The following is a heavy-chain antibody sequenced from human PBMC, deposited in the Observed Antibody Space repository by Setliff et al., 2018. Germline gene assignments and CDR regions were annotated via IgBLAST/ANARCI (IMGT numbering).Heavy chain of an antibody. CDR2: IYSSGNT. J-gene: IGHJ4*02. D-gene: IGHD6-6*01. CDR3: ARDPSSVAARPGY. V-gene: IGHV4-39*07. Sequence: SETLSLTCTVSGDSIGSSRYYWGWIRQPPGKGLEWIGSIYSSGNTYYNPSLKRRVTISVDTTKNQFSLQLNSVTAADTAVYYCARDPSSVAARPGYWGQGTLGTVSS. CDR1: GDSIGSSRYY.